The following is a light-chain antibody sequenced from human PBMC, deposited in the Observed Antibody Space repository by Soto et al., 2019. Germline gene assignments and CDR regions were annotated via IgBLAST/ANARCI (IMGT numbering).Light chain of an antibody. V-gene: IGLV2-14*01. CDR2: EVN. J-gene: IGLJ1*01. CDR1: SSDIGAYDY. Sequence: QSLLTQPASLSGSPGQSITISCTGTSSDIGAYDYVSWFQQHPGKAPKLMISEVNNRPSGVYNRFSGSRSGNTAYLNISGLQVEDEAESFCFSFTTTSTHVFGTGTKVTVL. CDR3: FSFTTTSTHV.